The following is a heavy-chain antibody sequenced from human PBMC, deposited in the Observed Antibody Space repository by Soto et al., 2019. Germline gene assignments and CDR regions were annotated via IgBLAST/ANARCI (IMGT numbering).Heavy chain of an antibody. J-gene: IGHJ4*02. V-gene: IGHV1-24*01. CDR3: STIHDYGDYIGLYYFGY. D-gene: IGHD4-17*01. CDR2: FDPEDGET. Sequence: ASVKVSCKVSGYTLTELSMHWVRQAPGKGLEWMGGFDPEDGETIYAQKFQGRVTMTEDTSTDTAYMELSSLRSEDTAVYYCSTIHDYGDYIGLYYFGYWGQGTLVTVSS. CDR1: GYTLTELS.